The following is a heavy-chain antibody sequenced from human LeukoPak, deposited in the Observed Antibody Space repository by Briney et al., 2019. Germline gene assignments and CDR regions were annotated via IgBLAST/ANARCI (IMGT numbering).Heavy chain of an antibody. D-gene: IGHD3-22*01. J-gene: IGHJ4*02. CDR2: VSYDGSNK. CDR3: ARGGLTYYYDSSGYYYPDY. Sequence: GGSLRLSCVVSGFTFSNYGMHWVRQAPGKGLEWVAIVSYDGSNKYYADSVKGRFTISRDNSKNTLYLQMNSLGAEDTAVYYCARGGLTYYYDSSGYYYPDYWGQGTLVTVSS. CDR1: GFTFSNYG. V-gene: IGHV3-30*03.